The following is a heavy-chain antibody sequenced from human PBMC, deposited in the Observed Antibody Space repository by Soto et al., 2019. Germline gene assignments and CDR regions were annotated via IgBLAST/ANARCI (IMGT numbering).Heavy chain of an antibody. J-gene: IGHJ4*02. CDR2: MSYDGSDT. V-gene: IGHV3-30*02. D-gene: IGHD2-8*02. CDR1: GFIFSNNG. CDR3: TIVQVADSALDH. Sequence: GALRLSCVGSGFIFSNNGMHWVRQTPGKGLEWVAFMSYDGSDTFYADSVKGRFTISRDNSKNTLFLHMSNLRAEDTAMYYCTIVQVADSALDHWGQGTLVIVSS.